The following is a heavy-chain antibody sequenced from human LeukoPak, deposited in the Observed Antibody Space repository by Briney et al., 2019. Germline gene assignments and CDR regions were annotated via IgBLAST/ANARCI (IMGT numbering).Heavy chain of an antibody. V-gene: IGHV3-74*01. J-gene: IGHJ6*03. CDR3: LGSGRYHYYYYMDV. CDR2: INSEGSRT. CDR1: GFTLSSYW. D-gene: IGHD6-19*01. Sequence: PGGSLRLSCAASGFTLSSYWMHWVRQAPGKGLVWVQRINSEGSRTSYADSVKGRFTISRDNGKSTLYLQMNSLRAEDTAVYYCLGSGRYHYYYYMDVWGKGTTVTVSS.